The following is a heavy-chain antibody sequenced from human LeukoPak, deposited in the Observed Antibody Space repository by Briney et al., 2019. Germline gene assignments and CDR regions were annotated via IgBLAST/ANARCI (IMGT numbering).Heavy chain of an antibody. J-gene: IGHJ3*02. D-gene: IGHD4-23*01. CDR1: GFTFSDYY. CDR3: ATDDYGGNSDAFDI. CDR2: ISSSGSTI. V-gene: IGHV3-11*01. Sequence: GGSLRLSCAASGFTFSDYYMSWIRQAPGKGLEWVSYISSSGSTIYYADSVKGRFTISRDNAKNSLYLQMNSLRAEDTAVYYCATDDYGGNSDAFDIWGQGTMATVSS.